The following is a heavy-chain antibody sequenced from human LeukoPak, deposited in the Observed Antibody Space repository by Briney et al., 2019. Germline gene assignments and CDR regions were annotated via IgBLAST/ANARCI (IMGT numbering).Heavy chain of an antibody. D-gene: IGHD3-10*01. J-gene: IGHJ6*03. Sequence: GSLRLSCAASGFTFSSHWMSWVRQAPGKGLEWIGEINHSGSTNYSPSLKSRVTISVDTSKNQFSLKLRSVTAADTAMYYCARDSGFMVRGSRRGYDDYYYYMDVWGKGTTVTISS. V-gene: IGHV4-4*02. CDR3: ARDSGFMVRGSRRGYDDYYYYMDV. CDR1: GFTFSSHW. CDR2: INHSGST.